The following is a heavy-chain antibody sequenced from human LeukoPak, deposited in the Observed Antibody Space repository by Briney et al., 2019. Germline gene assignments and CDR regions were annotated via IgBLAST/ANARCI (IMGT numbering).Heavy chain of an antibody. D-gene: IGHD3-22*01. Sequence: GGSLRLSCAASGFTFSSYGMHWVRQAPGKGLEWVAVIWYDGSNKYYADSVKGRFTISRDNAKNSLYLQMNSPRAEDMALYYCAKGSDYYDSSGYYSFDYWGQGTLVTVSS. CDR2: IWYDGSNK. CDR1: GFTFSSYG. J-gene: IGHJ4*02. V-gene: IGHV3-33*03. CDR3: AKGSDYYDSSGYYSFDY.